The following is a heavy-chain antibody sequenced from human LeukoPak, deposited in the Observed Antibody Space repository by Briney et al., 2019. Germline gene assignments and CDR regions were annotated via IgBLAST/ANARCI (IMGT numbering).Heavy chain of an antibody. D-gene: IGHD3-16*02. CDR2: ISAYDGNT. Sequence: EASVTVSCTASGYTFTSYGISWVRQAPGQGLEWMGWISAYDGNTNYAQKLQGRVTMTTDTSTSTAYMELRSLRSDDTAVYYCARAKRDYDYVWGSYRYTIIDYWGQGTLVTVSS. CDR3: ARAKRDYDYVWGSYRYTIIDY. CDR1: GYTFTSYG. V-gene: IGHV1-18*01. J-gene: IGHJ4*02.